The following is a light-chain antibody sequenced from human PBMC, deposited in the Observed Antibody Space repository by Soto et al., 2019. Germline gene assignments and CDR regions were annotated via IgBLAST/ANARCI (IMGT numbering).Light chain of an antibody. J-gene: IGKJ1*01. CDR1: QGISSY. V-gene: IGKV1-8*01. Sequence: AIRMTQSPSSFSASTGDRVTITCRASQGISSYLAWYQQKPGKAPKLMIYAASTLQSGVPSRFSGSGTGTAFTLTISCLQSEDCSTYYCQQYYSYPWTFGQGTKVEIK. CDR2: AAS. CDR3: QQYYSYPWT.